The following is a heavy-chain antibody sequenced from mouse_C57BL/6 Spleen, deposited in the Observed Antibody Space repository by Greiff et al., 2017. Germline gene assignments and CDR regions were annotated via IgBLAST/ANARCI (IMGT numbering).Heavy chain of an antibody. CDR2: IDPENGDT. J-gene: IGHJ2*01. CDR3: TTWGYPHFDY. V-gene: IGHV14-4*01. CDR1: GFNIKDDY. Sequence: EVQLQQSGAELVRPGASVKLSCTASGFNIKDDYMHWVKQRPEQGLEWIGWIDPENGDTEYASKFQGKATITADTSSNTAYLQLSSLTSEDTAVYYCTTWGYPHFDYWGQGTTLTVSS.